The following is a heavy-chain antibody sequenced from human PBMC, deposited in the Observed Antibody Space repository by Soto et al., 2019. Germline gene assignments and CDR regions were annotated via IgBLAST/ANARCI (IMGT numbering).Heavy chain of an antibody. Sequence: PGGSLRLSCAASGFTVSSNYMSLVRQAPGKGLEWVSVIYSGGGTYYADSVKGRFTISRDNAKNSLYLQMNSLRAEDTALYHCARDREFYGDYEPYYMDVWGKGTTVTVSS. D-gene: IGHD4-17*01. CDR2: IYSGGGT. CDR3: ARDREFYGDYEPYYMDV. CDR1: GFTVSSNY. J-gene: IGHJ6*03. V-gene: IGHV3-53*01.